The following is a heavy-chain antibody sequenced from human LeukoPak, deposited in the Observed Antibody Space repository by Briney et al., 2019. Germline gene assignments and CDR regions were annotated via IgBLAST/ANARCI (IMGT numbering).Heavy chain of an antibody. CDR3: ARVGADCGGDCPEDAFDI. CDR1: GGSISSGGYS. CDR2: IYHSGST. J-gene: IGHJ3*02. Sequence: SETLSLTCAVSGGSISSGGYSWSWIRQPPGKGLEWIGYIYHSGSTYYNPSLKSRVTISVDRSKNQFSLKLSSVTAADTAVYYCARVGADCGGDCPEDAFDIWGQGTMVTVSS. V-gene: IGHV4-30-2*01. D-gene: IGHD2-21*02.